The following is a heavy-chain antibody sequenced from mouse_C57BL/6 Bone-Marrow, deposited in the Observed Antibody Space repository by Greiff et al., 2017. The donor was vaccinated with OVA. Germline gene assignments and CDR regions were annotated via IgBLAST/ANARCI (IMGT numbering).Heavy chain of an antibody. D-gene: IGHD2-2*01. Sequence: EVQVVESGGGLVKPGGSLKLSCAASGFTFSSYTMSWVRQTPEQRLEWVATISGGGGNTYYPDSVKGRFTISRDNAKNTLYLQMSSLRSEDTALYYCARHGYPAWFSYWGQGTLVTVSA. CDR2: ISGGGGNT. J-gene: IGHJ3*01. V-gene: IGHV5-9*01. CDR1: GFTFSSYT. CDR3: ARHGYPAWFSY.